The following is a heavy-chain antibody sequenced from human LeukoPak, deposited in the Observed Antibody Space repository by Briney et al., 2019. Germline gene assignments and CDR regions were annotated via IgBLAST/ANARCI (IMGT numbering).Heavy chain of an antibody. CDR3: ARVGVGSWKYNRFDP. CDR1: GYTFTSYG. J-gene: IGHJ5*02. Sequence: ASVKVSCKASGYTFTSYGISWVRQAPGQGLEWMGWISAYNGNTNYAQKLQGRVTMTTDTSTSTAYMELRSLRSDDTAVYYCARVGVGSWKYNRFDPWGQGTLVTVSS. D-gene: IGHD6-13*01. CDR2: ISAYNGNT. V-gene: IGHV1-18*01.